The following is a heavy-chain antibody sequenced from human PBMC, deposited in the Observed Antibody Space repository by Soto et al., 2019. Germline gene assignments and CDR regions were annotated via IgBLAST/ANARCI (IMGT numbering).Heavy chain of an antibody. CDR3: VRDGSKTLRDWFDP. Sequence: SETLSLTCTVSGASISGFYWSWIRKSAGKGLEWIGRIYATGTTDYNPSLKSRVMMSVDTSKKQFSLKLRSVTAADTAVYYCVRDGSKTLRDWFDPWGQGISVNVSS. CDR1: GASISGFY. CDR2: IYATGTT. D-gene: IGHD2-2*03. V-gene: IGHV4-4*07. J-gene: IGHJ5*02.